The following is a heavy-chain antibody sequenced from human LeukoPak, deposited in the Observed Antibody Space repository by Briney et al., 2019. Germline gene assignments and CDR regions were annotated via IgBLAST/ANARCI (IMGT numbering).Heavy chain of an antibody. CDR3: ARKYSSGWYNWFDP. Sequence: SETLSLTCTVSGGSISSYYWSWIRQPPGKGLEWIGYIYYSGSTNYNPSLKSRVTISVDTSKNQFSLKLSSVTAADTAVYYCARKYSSGWYNWFDPWGQGTLVTVSS. CDR2: IYYSGST. D-gene: IGHD6-19*01. J-gene: IGHJ5*02. CDR1: GGSISSYY. V-gene: IGHV4-59*01.